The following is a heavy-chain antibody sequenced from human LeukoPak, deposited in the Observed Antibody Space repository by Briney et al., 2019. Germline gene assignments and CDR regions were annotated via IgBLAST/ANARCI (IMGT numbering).Heavy chain of an antibody. CDR2: IRYDGSNK. J-gene: IGHJ4*02. D-gene: IGHD3-22*01. Sequence: GGSLRLSCAASGFTFSNYWMHWVRQAPGKGLEWVAFIRYDGSNKYYADSVKGRFTISRDNSKNTLYLQMNSLRAEDTAVYYCAKDSRITMIAWGQGTLVTVSS. V-gene: IGHV3-30*02. CDR1: GFTFSNYW. CDR3: AKDSRITMIA.